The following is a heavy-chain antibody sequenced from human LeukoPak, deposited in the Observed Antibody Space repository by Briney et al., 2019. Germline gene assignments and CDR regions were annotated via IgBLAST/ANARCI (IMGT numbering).Heavy chain of an antibody. CDR3: AAHPRGYCSSTSCELDY. D-gene: IGHD2-2*01. V-gene: IGHV3-23*01. J-gene: IGHJ4*02. CDR1: GFTFSSYA. CDR2: ISGSGGST. Sequence: GSLRLSCAASGFTFSSYAMSWVRQAPGKGLEWVSAISGSGGSTYYADSVKGRFTISRDNSKNTLYLQMNSLRAEDTAVYYCAAHPRGYCSSTSCELDYWGQGTLVTVSS.